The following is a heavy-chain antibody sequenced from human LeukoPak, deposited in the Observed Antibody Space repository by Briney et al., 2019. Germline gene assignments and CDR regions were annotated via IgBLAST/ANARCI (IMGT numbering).Heavy chain of an antibody. Sequence: GSLRLSCAASGFTVTNTYMTWVRLTPGKGLESVAVIYTGGGTFYADSAKGRFTISRDSSKDTLYLQMNSLRAEDTAVYFCARRRWLQGNHDPDAFDVWGQGTVVTVSS. CDR2: IYTGGGT. V-gene: IGHV3-53*01. D-gene: IGHD5-24*01. CDR1: GFTVTNTY. J-gene: IGHJ3*01. CDR3: ARRRWLQGNHDPDAFDV.